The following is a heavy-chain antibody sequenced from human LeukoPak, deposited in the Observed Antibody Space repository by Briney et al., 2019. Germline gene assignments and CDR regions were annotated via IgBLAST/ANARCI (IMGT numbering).Heavy chain of an antibody. CDR1: GYTFTGYY. V-gene: IGHV1-2*02. CDR2: INPNSGGT. Sequence: ASVKVSCKASGYTFTGYYMHWVRQAPGQGLEWMGWINPNSGGTNYAQKFQGRVTMTRDTSISTAYVELSRLRSDDTAVYYCARDYYDPLDYYYMDVWGKGTTVTVSS. D-gene: IGHD3-22*01. J-gene: IGHJ6*03. CDR3: ARDYYDPLDYYYMDV.